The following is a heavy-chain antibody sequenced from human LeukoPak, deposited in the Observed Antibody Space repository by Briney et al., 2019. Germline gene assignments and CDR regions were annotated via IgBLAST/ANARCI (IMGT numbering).Heavy chain of an antibody. V-gene: IGHV3-11*06. CDR2: IRSSSSYT. CDR3: ARGYYENSGYFFPFDY. D-gene: IGHD3-22*01. Sequence: PGGSLRLSCAASGFTFSDYYMSWIRQAPGKGLEWVSYIRSSSSYTKYADSVKGRFTISRDNAKNSLYLQVNSLRAEDTAVYYCARGYYENSGYFFPFDYWGQGALVTVSS. J-gene: IGHJ4*02. CDR1: GFTFSDYY.